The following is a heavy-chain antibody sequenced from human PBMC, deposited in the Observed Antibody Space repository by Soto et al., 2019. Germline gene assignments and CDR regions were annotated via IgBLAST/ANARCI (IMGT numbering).Heavy chain of an antibody. Sequence: QVQLVQSGAEVKKPGASVKISCKASGYTFTTYYVHWVRQAPGQGLEWMGIINPDTGSTSSAQNFRGRGSVTRDTSTSTVYMELYSLSYDDTAVYYCARDPNFSLTFHDYGMDVWGRGTTVTVSS. CDR1: GYTFTTYY. V-gene: IGHV1-46*01. CDR2: INPDTGST. CDR3: ARDPNFSLTFHDYGMDV. J-gene: IGHJ6*02.